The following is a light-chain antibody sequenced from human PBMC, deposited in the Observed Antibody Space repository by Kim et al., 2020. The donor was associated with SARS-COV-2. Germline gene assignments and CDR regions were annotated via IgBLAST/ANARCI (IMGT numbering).Light chain of an antibody. CDR3: QSADSSGTYWV. Sequence: SYELTQPPSVSVSPGQTARITCSGDALPKQYAYWYQQKPGQAPVLVIYKDSDRPSGIPERFSGSSSGTTVTLTISRVQAEDEADYYCQSADSSGTYWVFGGGTQLTVL. CDR1: ALPKQY. V-gene: IGLV3-25*03. J-gene: IGLJ3*02. CDR2: KDS.